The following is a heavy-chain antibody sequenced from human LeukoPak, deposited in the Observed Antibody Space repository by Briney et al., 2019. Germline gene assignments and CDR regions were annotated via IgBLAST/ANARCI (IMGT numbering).Heavy chain of an antibody. Sequence: ASVKVSCKASGYTFTTYYIHWVRQAPGQGLEWMGAINPSRGTTSYAQNFQGRVTMTRDTSTSTVYMGLSSLRSEDTAVYYCARIRDGYNDAYDIWGQGTMVTVSS. V-gene: IGHV1-46*01. CDR1: GYTFTTYY. CDR3: ARIRDGYNDAYDI. D-gene: IGHD5-24*01. CDR2: INPSRGTT. J-gene: IGHJ3*02.